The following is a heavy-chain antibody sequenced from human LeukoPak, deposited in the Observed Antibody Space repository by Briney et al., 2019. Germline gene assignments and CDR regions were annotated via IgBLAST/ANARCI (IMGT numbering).Heavy chain of an antibody. J-gene: IGHJ6*03. CDR3: ARVVRGYDYLYYYYYYMDV. D-gene: IGHD5-12*01. CDR2: IYHSGRT. Sequence: SETLSLTCTVSGYSISSGYYWGWIRQPPGKGLEWIGSIYHSGRTFYNPSLKSRVTISVDTSKNQFSLKLSSVTAADTAVYYCARVVRGYDYLYYYYYYMDVWGKGTTVTISS. V-gene: IGHV4-38-2*02. CDR1: GYSISSGYY.